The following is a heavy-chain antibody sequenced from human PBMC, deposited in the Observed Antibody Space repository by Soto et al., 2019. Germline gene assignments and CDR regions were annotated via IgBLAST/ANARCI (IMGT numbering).Heavy chain of an antibody. V-gene: IGHV4-30-4*01. D-gene: IGHD6-19*01. J-gene: IGHJ5*02. Sequence: QVQLQESGPGLVKPSQTLSLTCTVSGGSISSGDYYWSWIRQPPGKGLEWIGYIYYSGSTYYNPSLKSRVTISVDTSKNQFSLKLSSVTAADTAVYYCARFLNSVAGTGGHNWFDPWGQGTLVTVSS. CDR3: ARFLNSVAGTGGHNWFDP. CDR1: GGSISSGDYY. CDR2: IYYSGST.